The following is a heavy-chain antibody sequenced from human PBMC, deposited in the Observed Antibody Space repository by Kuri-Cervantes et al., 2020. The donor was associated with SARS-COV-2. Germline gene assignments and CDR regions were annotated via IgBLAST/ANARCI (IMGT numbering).Heavy chain of an antibody. CDR3: ARGSIYYDSSGYYWLDY. J-gene: IGHJ4*02. CDR2: IIPIFGTA. D-gene: IGHD3-22*01. V-gene: IGHV1-69*13. Sequence: SVKVSCKASGGTFSSYAISWVRQAPGQGLEWMGGIIPIFGTANYAQKFQGRVTITADESTSTAYMELSSLRSEDTAVYYCARGSIYYDSSGYYWLDYWGQGTLVTVSS. CDR1: GGTFSSYA.